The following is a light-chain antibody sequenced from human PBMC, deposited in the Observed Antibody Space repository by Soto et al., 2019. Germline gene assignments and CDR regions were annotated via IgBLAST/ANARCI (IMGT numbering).Light chain of an antibody. V-gene: IGLV2-8*01. Sequence: QSALTQPPSASGSPGQSVTISCTGTSSDVGGYNYVSWYQQYPGKAPKLMIYEVSKRPSGVPDRFSGSKSGKTASLTVSGLQAEDGANYYCTSYAGSDIWVFGGGTKVTVL. CDR3: TSYAGSDIWV. J-gene: IGLJ3*02. CDR1: SSDVGGYNY. CDR2: EVS.